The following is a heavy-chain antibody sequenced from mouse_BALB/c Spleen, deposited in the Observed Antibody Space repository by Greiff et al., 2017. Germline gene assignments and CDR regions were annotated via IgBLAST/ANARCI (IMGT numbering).Heavy chain of an antibody. J-gene: IGHJ4*01. CDR3: ARSTGYAMDY. Sequence: EVKLQESGPELVKPGASVKISCKASGYSFTGYFMNWVMQSHGKSLEWIGRINPYNGDTFYNQKFKGKATLTVDKSSSTAHMELRSLASEDSAVYYCARSTGYAMDYWGQGTSVTVSS. CDR2: INPYNGDT. D-gene: IGHD4-1*02. V-gene: IGHV1-20*02. CDR1: GYSFTGYF.